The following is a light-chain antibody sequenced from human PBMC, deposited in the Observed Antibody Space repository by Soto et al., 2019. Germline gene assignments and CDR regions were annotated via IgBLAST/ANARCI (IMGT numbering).Light chain of an antibody. CDR2: GAS. Sequence: VMTQSPATLSVSPGERATLSCRASHIVSSNLAWYQQKPGQAPRLLIYGASTRATGIPARFSGSGSGTEFTLTISSLQSEDFAVYYCQQYNNWPLSITFGQGTRLEIK. V-gene: IGKV3-15*01. CDR1: HIVSSN. CDR3: QQYNNWPLSIT. J-gene: IGKJ5*01.